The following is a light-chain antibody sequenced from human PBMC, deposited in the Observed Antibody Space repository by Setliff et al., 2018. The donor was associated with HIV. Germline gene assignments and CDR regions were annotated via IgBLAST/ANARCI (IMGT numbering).Light chain of an antibody. V-gene: IGLV2-23*02. CDR2: EVT. CDR3: CSYARSSTYV. CDR1: SSDVGNYNL. Sequence: QSALTQPASVSLSPGQSITLSCTGSSSDVGNYNLVSWYQHHPGTAPKLVIYEVTKRPSGVSNRFSGSKSGNTASLTISGLQAEDEADYYCCSYARSSTYVFGTGTKVTVL. J-gene: IGLJ1*01.